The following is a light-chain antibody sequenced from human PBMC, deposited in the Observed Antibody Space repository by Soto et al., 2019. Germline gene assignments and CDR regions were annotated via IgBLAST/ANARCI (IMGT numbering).Light chain of an antibody. V-gene: IGKV3-20*01. Sequence: EIGLTQAPGTLSLSTGERATLSCRASETVKSNYLAWYQVKPGQAPRLLIHGASTRATGIPDRFSGSGSGTEFTLTVSSLDPNDFAVYYCQQYASSPRTFGQGTKVEIK. CDR1: ETVKSNY. CDR3: QQYASSPRT. J-gene: IGKJ1*01. CDR2: GAS.